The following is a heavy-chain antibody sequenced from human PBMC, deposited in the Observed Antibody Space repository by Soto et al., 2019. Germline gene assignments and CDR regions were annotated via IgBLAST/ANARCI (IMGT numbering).Heavy chain of an antibody. CDR3: ARVSARGIPDY. CDR1: GGSISSGGYY. CDR2: IYYSGST. D-gene: IGHD2-21*01. J-gene: IGHJ4*02. V-gene: IGHV4-31*03. Sequence: QVQLQESGPGLVKPSQTLSLTCTVSGGSISSGGYYWSWIRQHPGKGLEWIGYIYYSGSTYYNPSLKSRFIISVHTSKNQFAQKLSSVTAADTAVYSCARVSARGIPDYWGQGTLVTVSS.